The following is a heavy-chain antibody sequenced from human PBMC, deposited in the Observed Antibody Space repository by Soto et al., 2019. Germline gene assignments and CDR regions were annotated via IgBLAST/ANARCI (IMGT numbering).Heavy chain of an antibody. CDR3: ARDAMVRGVIIPDYYYGMAV. Sequence: GASGKFSGKASEYTFTGYYMHWVRQAPGQGLGWMGWINPNSGGTNYAQKFQGWVTMTRDTSISTAYMELSRLRSDDTAVYYCARDAMVRGVIIPDYYYGMAVSGQGTTVTVS. CDR1: EYTFTGYY. CDR2: INPNSGGT. D-gene: IGHD3-10*01. V-gene: IGHV1-2*04. J-gene: IGHJ6*02.